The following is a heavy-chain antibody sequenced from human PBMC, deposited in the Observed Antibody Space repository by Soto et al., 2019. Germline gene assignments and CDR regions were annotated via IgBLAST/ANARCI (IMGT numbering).Heavy chain of an antibody. Sequence: EVQLVESGGGLVEPGGSLRLSCAASGFTFNGAWMNWVRRGPGKGLEWVGRVKSKVDGETIDYAAPVKGRFTISRDDSRNTVYLQMNNLSTEDTAMYYCAADLPDWGAYAFDYWGQGALVTVSS. CDR1: GFTFNGAW. CDR2: VKSKVDGETI. J-gene: IGHJ4*02. CDR3: AADLPDWGAYAFDY. V-gene: IGHV3-15*07. D-gene: IGHD3-16*01.